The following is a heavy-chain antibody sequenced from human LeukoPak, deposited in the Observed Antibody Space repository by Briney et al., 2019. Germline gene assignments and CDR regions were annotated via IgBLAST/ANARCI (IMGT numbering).Heavy chain of an antibody. V-gene: IGHV3-21*01. CDR3: ARAHYYDSRGNGMDV. D-gene: IGHD3-22*01. CDR1: GFTFSSYS. Sequence: GGSLRLSCAASGFTFSSYSMNWVRQAPGKGLEWVSSISSSSSYIYYADSVKSRFTISRDNAKNSLYLQMNSLRAEDTAVYYCARAHYYDSRGNGMDVWGQGTTVTVSS. J-gene: IGHJ6*02. CDR2: ISSSSSYI.